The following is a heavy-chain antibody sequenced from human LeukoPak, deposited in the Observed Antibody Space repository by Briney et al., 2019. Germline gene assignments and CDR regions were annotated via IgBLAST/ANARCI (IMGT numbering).Heavy chain of an antibody. CDR1: GFSFSSYA. CDR3: AKGYYDYVWGSYYFDY. D-gene: IGHD3-16*01. Sequence: PGGSLRLSCATSGFSFSSYAMIGVRQAPGKGLEWVSAISGSGGSTYYADSVKGRFTISRDNSRDTLYLQMNSLRAEDTAVYYCAKGYYDYVWGSYYFDYWGQGTLVTVSS. J-gene: IGHJ4*02. V-gene: IGHV3-23*01. CDR2: ISGSGGST.